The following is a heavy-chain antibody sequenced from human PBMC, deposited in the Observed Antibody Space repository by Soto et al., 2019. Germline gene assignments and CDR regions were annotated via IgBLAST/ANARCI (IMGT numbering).Heavy chain of an antibody. CDR3: ARHLRGFCTTPNCYGDFDY. CDR2: ISSFNGT. J-gene: IGHJ4*02. V-gene: IGHV1-18*04. D-gene: IGHD2-2*01. Sequence: QGQLVQSGAEVKKSGTAVNVSCKASGFVFSSYGINWVRQAPVQGLEWIGWISSFNGTKYAQQFQVRVTMTTDKHTSTAYLELRGLKSDDTAVHYCARHLRGFCTTPNCYGDFDYWGQGTLITVSS. CDR1: GFVFSSYG.